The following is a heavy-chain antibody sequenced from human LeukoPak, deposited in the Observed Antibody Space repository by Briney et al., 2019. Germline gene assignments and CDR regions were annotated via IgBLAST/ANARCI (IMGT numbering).Heavy chain of an antibody. J-gene: IGHJ4*02. Sequence: GRSLRLSCAASGFAFDAFGIHWVRQAPGKGLEWVAVISSDGSKEYYGDSVKGRFTISRANSKNMLYLQMNSLRAEDSGVYYCAKSGGYCTDGICYHFDYWGQGTLVTVSS. V-gene: IGHV3-30*18. D-gene: IGHD2-8*01. CDR1: GFAFDAFG. CDR3: AKSGGYCTDGICYHFDY. CDR2: ISSDGSKE.